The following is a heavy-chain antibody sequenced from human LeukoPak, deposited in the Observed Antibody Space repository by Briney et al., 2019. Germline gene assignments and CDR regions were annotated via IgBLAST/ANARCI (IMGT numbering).Heavy chain of an antibody. CDR1: GCSISSSSYY. CDR2: IYYSGST. V-gene: IGHV4-39*01. J-gene: IGHJ3*02. Sequence: SETLSLICTASGCSISSSSYYWGWIRQPPGKGLEWIGSIYYSGSTYYNPSLKSRVTISVDTSKNQFSLKLSSVTAADTAVYYCARPVVPARDAFDIWGQGTMVTVSS. D-gene: IGHD2-2*01. CDR3: ARPVVPARDAFDI.